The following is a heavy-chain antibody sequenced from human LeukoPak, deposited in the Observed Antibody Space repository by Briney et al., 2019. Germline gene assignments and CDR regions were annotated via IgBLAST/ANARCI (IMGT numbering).Heavy chain of an antibody. J-gene: IGHJ4*02. CDR3: ARGPRILAAGSYFFDY. CDR2: INVNGGAM. V-gene: IGHV3-11*01. CDR1: GFSFKDYY. Sequence: GGSLRLSCAASGFSFKDYYYSWIRQAPGKGLEWVSFINVNGGAMYYADFVKGRFTISRENAQNSVYLEMNSLRDEDTAVYYCARGPRILAAGSYFFDYWGQGSLVTVSS. D-gene: IGHD6-13*01.